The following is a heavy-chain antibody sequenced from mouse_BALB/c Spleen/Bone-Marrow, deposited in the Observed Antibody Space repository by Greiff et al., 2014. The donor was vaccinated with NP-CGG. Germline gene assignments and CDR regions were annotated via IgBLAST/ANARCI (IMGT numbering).Heavy chain of an antibody. CDR2: IYPGNGDT. D-gene: IGHD4-1*01. CDR1: GYIFISYN. Sequence: QVQLQQSGAELVKPGASVKMSCKASGYIFISYNMHWVKQTPGQGLEWIGTIYPGNGDTSYNQKFKGKASLTADKSSSTAYMQLSSLTSEDSAVYYCARSNWDGGNYFDYWGQGTTLTASS. V-gene: IGHV1-12*01. J-gene: IGHJ2*01. CDR3: ARSNWDGGNYFDY.